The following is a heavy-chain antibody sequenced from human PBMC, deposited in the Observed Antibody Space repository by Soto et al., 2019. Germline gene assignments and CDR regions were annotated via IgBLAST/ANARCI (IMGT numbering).Heavy chain of an antibody. CDR3: AKNGQPPYYYYGMGV. D-gene: IGHD2-8*01. J-gene: IGHJ6*02. CDR2: ISGYNGDT. Sequence: ASVKVSCKASGYTFTRYGISWVRQAPGQGLERMGWISGYNGDTNYAQKFQGRVTMTVDTSTTTAFMELTSLASDDRAVYYCAKNGQPPYYYYGMGVWGQGTTVTVSS. V-gene: IGHV1-18*01. CDR1: GYTFTRYG.